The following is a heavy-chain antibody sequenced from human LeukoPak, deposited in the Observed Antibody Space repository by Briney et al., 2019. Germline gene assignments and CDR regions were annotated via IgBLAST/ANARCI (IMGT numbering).Heavy chain of an antibody. V-gene: IGHV3-13*01. Sequence: GGSLRLSCAASGFTFSSYDMHWVRQPTGKGMEWVSTIGTAGDTYYPGSVKGRFTISRENAKNSLYLQMNSLRAGDTAVYYCARSRDGYNLWYFDLWGRGTLVTVSS. CDR1: GFTFSSYD. CDR3: ARSRDGYNLWYFDL. CDR2: IGTAGDT. D-gene: IGHD5-24*01. J-gene: IGHJ2*01.